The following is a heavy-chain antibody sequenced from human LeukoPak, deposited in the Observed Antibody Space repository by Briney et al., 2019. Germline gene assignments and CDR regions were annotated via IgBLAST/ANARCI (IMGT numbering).Heavy chain of an antibody. V-gene: IGHV1-58*01. Sequence: SVTVSCKASGFTFTSSAVQWVRQARGQRLEWIGWIVVGSGNTNYAQKFQERVTITRDMSTSTAYMELSSLRSEDTAVYYCAAESLGYCSGGSCYGHFDYWGQGTLVTVSS. CDR1: GFTFTSSA. J-gene: IGHJ4*02. CDR3: AAESLGYCSGGSCYGHFDY. CDR2: IVVGSGNT. D-gene: IGHD2-15*01.